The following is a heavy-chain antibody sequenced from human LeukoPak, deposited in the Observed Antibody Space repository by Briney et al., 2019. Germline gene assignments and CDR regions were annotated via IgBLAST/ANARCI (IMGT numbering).Heavy chain of an antibody. J-gene: IGHJ4*02. Sequence: GASVKVSCKASGYTFTGYYMHWVRQAPGQGLEWMGWINPNSGGTNYAQKFQGRVTMTRDTSISTAYMELSRLRSDDTAVYYCARDGGAPIAAAGPFDYWGQGTLVTVSS. CDR3: ARDGGAPIAAAGPFDY. CDR2: INPNSGGT. CDR1: GYTFTGYY. D-gene: IGHD6-13*01. V-gene: IGHV1-2*02.